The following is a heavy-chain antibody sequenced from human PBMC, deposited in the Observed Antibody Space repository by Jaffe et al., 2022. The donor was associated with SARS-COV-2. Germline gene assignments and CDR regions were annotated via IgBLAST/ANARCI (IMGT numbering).Heavy chain of an antibody. CDR2: ISGSGGST. CDR1: GFTFSSYA. Sequence: EVQLLESGGGLVQPGGSLRLSCAASGFTFSSYAMSWVRQAPGKGLEWVSAISGSGGSTYYADSVKGRFTISRDNSKNTLYLQMNSLRAEDTAVYYCAKVQGTMIVEPYGMDVWGQGTTVTVSS. V-gene: IGHV3-23*01. J-gene: IGHJ6*02. CDR3: AKVQGTMIVEPYGMDV. D-gene: IGHD3-22*01.